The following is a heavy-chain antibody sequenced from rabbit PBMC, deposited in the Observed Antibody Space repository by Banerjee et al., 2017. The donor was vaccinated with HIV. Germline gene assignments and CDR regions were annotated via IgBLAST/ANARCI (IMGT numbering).Heavy chain of an antibody. CDR3: AREGASVSGYYL. J-gene: IGHJ3*01. CDR2: IGAGSSGTT. CDR1: GFTLSSYW. Sequence: QEQLEESGGGLVQPEGSLTLTCTASGFTLSSYWMWWVRQAPGKGLEWIACIGAGSSGTTYYASWAKGRFTISKTSSTTVTLQMTSLTAADTATYFCAREGASVSGYYLWGQGTLVTVS. V-gene: IGHV1S45*01. D-gene: IGHD1-1*01.